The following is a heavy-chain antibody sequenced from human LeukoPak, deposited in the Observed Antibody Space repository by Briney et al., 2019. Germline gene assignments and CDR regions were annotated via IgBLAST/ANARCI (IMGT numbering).Heavy chain of an antibody. D-gene: IGHD3-3*01. Sequence: GGSLRLSCAASGFSFSSYEMNWVRQAPGKGLEWVSYISSSGSTIYYADSVKGRFTISRDNAKNSLYLQMYSLRAEDTAVYYCARDHDFWSGGYGMDVWGQGTTVTVSS. J-gene: IGHJ6*02. V-gene: IGHV3-48*03. CDR2: ISSSGSTI. CDR3: ARDHDFWSGGYGMDV. CDR1: GFSFSSYE.